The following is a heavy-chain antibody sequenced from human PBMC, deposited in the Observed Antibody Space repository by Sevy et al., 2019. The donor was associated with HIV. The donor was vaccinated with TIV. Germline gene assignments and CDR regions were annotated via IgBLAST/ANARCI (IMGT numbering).Heavy chain of an antibody. CDR1: GFAFSKYS. V-gene: IGHV3-23*01. Sequence: GGSLRLSCAASGFAFSKYSMSWVGQPPGKGLEWVSTLSFGCGEINYADSVKGRFTFSRDNSKSSVYLQMNNLRPEDTAVYYCAREGCTKPHDYWGQGTLVTVSS. CDR3: AREGCTKPHDY. D-gene: IGHD2-8*01. CDR2: LSFGCGEI. J-gene: IGHJ4*02.